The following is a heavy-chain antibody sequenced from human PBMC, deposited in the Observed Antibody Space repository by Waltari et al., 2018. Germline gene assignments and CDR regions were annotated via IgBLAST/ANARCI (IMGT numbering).Heavy chain of an antibody. CDR3: ARQAARNFDY. V-gene: IGHV1-2*02. CDR1: GYNFIGYY. CDR2: INPNTGGT. Sequence: QVQLVQSGAEVKKPGASVNVSCKDSGYNFIGYYIHWVRQAPGQGLEWMGWINPNTGGTKYAQKYQGRVTLTRDTSISTAYMELSSLGSDDMAVFYCARQAARNFDYWGQGTMVTVSS. J-gene: IGHJ4*02.